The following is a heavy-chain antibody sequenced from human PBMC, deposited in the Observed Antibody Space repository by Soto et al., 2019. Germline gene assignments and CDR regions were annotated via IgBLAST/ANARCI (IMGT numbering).Heavy chain of an antibody. CDR3: ARDLSSDSTGFRGYDL. CDR2: FIPIFVSA. J-gene: IGHJ4*02. CDR1: GGTVSSYA. V-gene: IGHV1-69*01. Sequence: QVHLVQSGAEVKKAGSSVTVSCKASGGTVSSYAITWVRQAPGKGLEWMGVFIPIFVSAHYAQKFQGRVTMTADESTSTAYMELSGLRSEDTAIYFCARDLSSDSTGFRGYDLWGQGTLVTVS. D-gene: IGHD3-10*01.